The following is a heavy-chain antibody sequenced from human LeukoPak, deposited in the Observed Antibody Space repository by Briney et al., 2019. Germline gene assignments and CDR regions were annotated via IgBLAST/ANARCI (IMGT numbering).Heavy chain of an antibody. CDR2: IIPNSGGT. Sequence: ASVKVSCKASGYTLTGYYMNWVRQAPGQGLEWMGWIIPNSGGTNYAQKFQGRVTMTSDTSITTAYMELSRLTSDDTAVYYCARDLNWNYLTQDYFDYWGQGTLVTVSS. J-gene: IGHJ4*02. CDR3: ARDLNWNYLTQDYFDY. CDR1: GYTLTGYY. D-gene: IGHD1-7*01. V-gene: IGHV1-2*02.